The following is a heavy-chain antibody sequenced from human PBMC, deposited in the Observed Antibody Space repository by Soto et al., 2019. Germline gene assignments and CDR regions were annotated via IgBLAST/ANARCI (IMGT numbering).Heavy chain of an antibody. J-gene: IGHJ4*02. CDR2: INHSGST. CDR1: GGSFSGYY. D-gene: IGHD4-17*01. Sequence: QVQLQQWGAGLLKPSETLSLTCAVYGGSFSGYYWSWIRQPPGKGLEWIGEINHSGSTNYNPSLKSRVTISVDTSKNQFSLKLSSVTAADTAVYYCASDTVTTGRHYFDYWGQGTLVTVSS. CDR3: ASDTVTTGRHYFDY. V-gene: IGHV4-34*01.